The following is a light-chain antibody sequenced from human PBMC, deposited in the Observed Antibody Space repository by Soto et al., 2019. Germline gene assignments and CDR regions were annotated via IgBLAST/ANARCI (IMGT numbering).Light chain of an antibody. Sequence: QSALTQPPSASGSPGQSVAISCTGTSIDVGGYNYVSWYQQYPGKAPKLMIYDVSKRPSGVPDRFSGSKSGNTASLTVPELQAEDEADYYCSSYAGAHIVFGTGTKVTVL. CDR1: SIDVGGYNY. CDR3: SSYAGAHIV. J-gene: IGLJ1*01. V-gene: IGLV2-8*01. CDR2: DVS.